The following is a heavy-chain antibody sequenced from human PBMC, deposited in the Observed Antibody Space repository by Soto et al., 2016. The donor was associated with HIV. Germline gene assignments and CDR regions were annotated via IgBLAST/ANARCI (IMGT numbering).Heavy chain of an antibody. CDR3: AREMATTHRWYFDL. D-gene: IGHD5-12*01. Sequence: EVQLVESGGGLVQPGGSLRLSCAASGFTFSSYSMNWVRQAPGKGLEWVSYISSSSSTIYYADSVKGRFTISRDNAKNSLYLQMNSLRAEDTAVYYCAREMATTHRWYFDLVGPWHPGHCLL. V-gene: IGHV3-48*04. CDR2: ISSSSSTI. J-gene: IGHJ2*01. CDR1: GFTFSSYS.